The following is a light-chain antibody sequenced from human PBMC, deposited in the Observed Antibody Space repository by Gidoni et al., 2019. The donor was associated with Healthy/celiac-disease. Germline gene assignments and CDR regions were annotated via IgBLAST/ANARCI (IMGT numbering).Light chain of an antibody. Sequence: SYELTQQPSLSVSPGQTASVTGSGDKLGEIYPCWYQQMPVQYPVLDIYQDSKRPSRIPDLFSGSDSGNTATLTIRGTQAMDDADYYCQAWDSSTVVFGGGTKLTVL. CDR1: KLGEIY. CDR3: QAWDSSTVV. J-gene: IGLJ2*01. V-gene: IGLV3-1*01. CDR2: QDS.